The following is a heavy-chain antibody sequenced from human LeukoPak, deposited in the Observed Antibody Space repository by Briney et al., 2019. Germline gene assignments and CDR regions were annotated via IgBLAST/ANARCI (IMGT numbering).Heavy chain of an antibody. D-gene: IGHD4-11*01. CDR2: INHSGST. Sequence: SETLSLTCTVSGGSISSSSYYWGWIRQPPGKGLEWIGEINHSGSTNYNPSLKSRVTISVDTSKNQFSLKLSSVTAADTAVYYCARGKGLQSFNWFDPWGQGTLVTVSS. J-gene: IGHJ5*02. V-gene: IGHV4-39*07. CDR3: ARGKGLQSFNWFDP. CDR1: GGSISSSSYY.